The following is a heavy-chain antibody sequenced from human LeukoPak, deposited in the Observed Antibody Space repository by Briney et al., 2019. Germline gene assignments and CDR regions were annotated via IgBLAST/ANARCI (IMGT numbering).Heavy chain of an antibody. V-gene: IGHV3-53*01. CDR2: IYSGGST. CDR1: GFIVSSNY. J-gene: IGHJ5*02. Sequence: PGGSLGLSCVASGFIVSSNYMSWVRQAPGKGLEWVSVIYSGGSTDYADSVKGRFTISRDNSKNTLYLQMNSLRAEDTAVYYCAGYIYYDSSGYYIPAWGQGTLVTVSS. D-gene: IGHD3-22*01. CDR3: AGYIYYDSSGYYIPA.